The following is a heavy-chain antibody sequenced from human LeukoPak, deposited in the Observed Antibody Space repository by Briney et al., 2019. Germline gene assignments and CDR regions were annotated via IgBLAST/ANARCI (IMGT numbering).Heavy chain of an antibody. J-gene: IGHJ3*01. CDR2: IKQDGSER. CDR3: ARVASYAFDF. V-gene: IGHV3-7*01. CDR1: GFTFSSYW. D-gene: IGHD6-6*01. Sequence: GGSLRLSCAASGFTFSSYWMSWVRQAPGKGLEWVANIKQDGSERYYVDSLKGQFTISRDNAKNSLYLQMNSLRAEDTAVYYCARVASYAFDFWGQGTMVTVSS.